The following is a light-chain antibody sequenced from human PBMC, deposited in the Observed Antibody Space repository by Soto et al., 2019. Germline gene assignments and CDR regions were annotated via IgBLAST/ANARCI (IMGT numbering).Light chain of an antibody. CDR3: QQSSNWPT. J-gene: IGKJ5*01. CDR2: DAS. CDR1: QSVSTN. V-gene: IGKV3-11*01. Sequence: EILMTQSPATLAVAPGERSTLSCSASQSVSTNLAWYQQKPGQAPRLLIYDASNRATGIPARFSGSGSGTDFTLTISSLETEDFAVYYCQQSSNWPTFGQGTRLEIK.